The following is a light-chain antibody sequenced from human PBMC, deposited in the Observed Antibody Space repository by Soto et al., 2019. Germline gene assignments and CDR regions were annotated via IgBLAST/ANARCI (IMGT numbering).Light chain of an antibody. Sequence: QLVLTQSPSASASLGASVKLTCTLSSGHSSYAIAWHQQPPEKGPRYLMKLNSDGSHSKGDGIPDRFSGSSSGAERYLTISSLQSEDEADYYCQTWGTGIQVFGTGTKVTVL. V-gene: IGLV4-69*01. CDR3: QTWGTGIQV. CDR2: LNSDGSH. J-gene: IGLJ1*01. CDR1: SGHSSYA.